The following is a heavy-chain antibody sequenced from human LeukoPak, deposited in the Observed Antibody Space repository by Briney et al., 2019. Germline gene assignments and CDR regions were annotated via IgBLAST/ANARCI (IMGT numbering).Heavy chain of an antibody. CDR1: GFTFSSHN. CDR3: ARGRMDDYGDYPDY. Sequence: GGSLRLSCAASGFTFSSHNMNWVRQAPGKGLEWVSSISSSSSYIYYADSVKGRFTISRDNAKNSLYLQMNSLRAEDTAVYYCARGRMDDYGDYPDYWGQGTLVTVSS. J-gene: IGHJ4*02. CDR2: ISSSSSYI. D-gene: IGHD4-17*01. V-gene: IGHV3-21*01.